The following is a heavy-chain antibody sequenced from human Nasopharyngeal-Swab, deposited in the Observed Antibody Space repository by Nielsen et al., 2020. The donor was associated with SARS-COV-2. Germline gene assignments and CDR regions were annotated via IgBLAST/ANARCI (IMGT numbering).Heavy chain of an antibody. CDR3: ARHVVVTALIDY. CDR1: GGSISSSSYY. J-gene: IGHJ4*02. CDR2: IYYSGST. D-gene: IGHD2-21*02. Sequence: SETLSLTRTVSGGSISSSSYYWGWIRQPPGKGLEWIGSIYYSGSTYYNPSLKSRVTISVDTSKNQFSLKLSSVTAADTAVYYCARHVVVTALIDYWGQGTLVTVSS. V-gene: IGHV4-39*01.